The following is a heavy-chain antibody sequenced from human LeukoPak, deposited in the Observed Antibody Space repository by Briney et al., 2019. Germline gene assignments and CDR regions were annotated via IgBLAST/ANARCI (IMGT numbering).Heavy chain of an antibody. CDR1: GYTFTGNY. Sequence: ASVKVSCKASGYTFTGNYLHWVRQAPGQGLECMGWIHPKNGDTYSAQNFQGRVTMTRDTSISTAYMELSSLRSDDTAVYYCARSGGDAYDAWGQGTMVTVSS. V-gene: IGHV1-2*02. CDR2: IHPKNGDT. J-gene: IGHJ3*01. CDR3: ARSGGDAYDA.